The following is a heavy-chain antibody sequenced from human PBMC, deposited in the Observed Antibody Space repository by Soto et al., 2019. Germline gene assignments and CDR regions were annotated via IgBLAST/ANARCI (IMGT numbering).Heavy chain of an antibody. J-gene: IGHJ4*02. D-gene: IGHD6-19*01. CDR1: GFTFSSYS. V-gene: IGHV3-21*01. CDR3: ASWGSSGWLDY. CDR2: ISSSSSYI. Sequence: EVQLVESGGGLVKPGGSLRLSCAASGFTFSSYSMNWVRQAPGKGLEWVSSISSSSSYIYYADSVKGRFTISRDNAKNSLHLQMNSLRAEDTAVYYCASWGSSGWLDYWGQGTLVTVSS.